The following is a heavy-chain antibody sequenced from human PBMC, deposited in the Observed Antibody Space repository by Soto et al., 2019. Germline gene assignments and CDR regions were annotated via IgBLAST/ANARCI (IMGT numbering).Heavy chain of an antibody. V-gene: IGHV4-59*01. J-gene: IGHJ6*02. Sequence: PSETLSLTCTVSGGSISSYYWSWIRQPPGKRLEWIGYIYYSGSTNYNPSLKSRVTISVDTSKNQFSLKLSSVTAADTAVYYCARLAYCGGDCPYYYYGMDVWGQGTTVTVSS. D-gene: IGHD2-21*02. CDR3: ARLAYCGGDCPYYYYGMDV. CDR1: GGSISSYY. CDR2: IYYSGST.